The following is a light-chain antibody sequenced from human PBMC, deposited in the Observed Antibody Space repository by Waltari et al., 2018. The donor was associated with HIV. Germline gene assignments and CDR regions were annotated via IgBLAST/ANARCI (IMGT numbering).Light chain of an antibody. CDR2: KAS. CDR1: QSIHMW. V-gene: IGKV1-5*03. J-gene: IGKJ1*01. CDR3: QEYDTQYHK. Sequence: DIQFTQSPSILSASFGYRVTLSCRASQSIHMWLAWYQQKSGKAPNVLIYKASTLVSGVPSRFSGSGSGTEFTLTITSLQPDDFATYYCQEYDTQYHKFGQGTKV.